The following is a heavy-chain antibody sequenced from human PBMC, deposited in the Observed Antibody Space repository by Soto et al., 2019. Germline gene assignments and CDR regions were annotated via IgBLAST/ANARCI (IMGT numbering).Heavy chain of an antibody. CDR1: GYTFTSYD. CDR2: MNPNSGNT. Sequence: QVQLVQSGAEVKKPGASVKVSCKASGYTFTSYDINWVRQATGQGLEWMGWMNPNSGNTGYAQKFQGRVTMTRNTSISTAYMELSSLRSEDTAVYYCARKRGRIDYYYYGMDVWGQGTTVTVSS. V-gene: IGHV1-8*01. CDR3: ARKRGRIDYYYYGMDV. D-gene: IGHD2-15*01. J-gene: IGHJ6*02.